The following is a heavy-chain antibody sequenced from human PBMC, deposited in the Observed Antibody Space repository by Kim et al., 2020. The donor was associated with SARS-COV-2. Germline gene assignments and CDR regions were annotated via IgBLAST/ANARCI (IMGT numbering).Heavy chain of an antibody. D-gene: IGHD2-2*01. CDR3: ARSLEYQGYFDY. CDR2: INPNSGGT. V-gene: IGHV1-2*02. J-gene: IGHJ4*02. CDR1: GYTFTGYY. Sequence: ASVKVSCKASGYTFTGYYMHWVRQAPGQGLEWMGWINPNSGGTNYAQKFQGRVTMTRDTSISTAYMELSRLRSDDTAVYYCARSLEYQGYFDYWGQGTLVTVSS.